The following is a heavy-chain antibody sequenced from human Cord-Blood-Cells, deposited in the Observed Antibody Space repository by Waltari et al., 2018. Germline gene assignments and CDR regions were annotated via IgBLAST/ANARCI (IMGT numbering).Heavy chain of an antibody. V-gene: IGHV4-34*01. CDR2: INHSGST. J-gene: IGHJ4*02. CDR1: GGSFSGYY. Sequence: QVQLQQWGAGLLKPSETLSLTCAVYGGSFSGYYWSWIRQPPGKGREWIGEINHSGSTNYRPARKSRVTISVDTAKNQSSRKLGSVTAADTAVYYCARSRITMFRGVIFDCRGQGTLVTVSS. CDR3: ARSRITMFRGVIFDC. D-gene: IGHD3-10*01.